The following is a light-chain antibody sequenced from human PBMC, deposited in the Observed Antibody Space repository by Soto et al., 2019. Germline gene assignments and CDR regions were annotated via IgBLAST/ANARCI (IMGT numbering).Light chain of an antibody. J-gene: IGLJ2*01. Sequence: SYELAQPPSVSVSPGQTATITCSGDKLGDKYASWYQQRPGQSPVLVIYEDRKRPSGIPERFSGSNSGNTATLTISGTQAMDEADYYCQAWDSSTEVVFGGGTKVTVL. V-gene: IGLV3-1*01. CDR3: QAWDSSTEVV. CDR2: EDR. CDR1: KLGDKY.